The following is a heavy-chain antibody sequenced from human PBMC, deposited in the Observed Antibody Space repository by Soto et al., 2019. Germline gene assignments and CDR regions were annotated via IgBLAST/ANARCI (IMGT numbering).Heavy chain of an antibody. D-gene: IGHD6-19*01. Sequence: GASVKVSCKTSGFTFSSSAVHWVRQARGHRLQWIGWIDVGSANANYAQMLQERVTISRDMSTSTAYMELSSLRAEDTAVYYCARVWPQWLPPYYFDYWGQGTLVTVSS. V-gene: IGHV1-58*01. CDR2: IDVGSANA. CDR1: GFTFSSSA. CDR3: ARVWPQWLPPYYFDY. J-gene: IGHJ4*02.